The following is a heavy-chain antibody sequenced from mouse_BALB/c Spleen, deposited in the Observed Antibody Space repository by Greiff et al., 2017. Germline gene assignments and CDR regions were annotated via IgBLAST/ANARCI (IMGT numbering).Heavy chain of an antibody. CDR3: ARWDGNYNYYAMDY. J-gene: IGHJ4*01. CDR2: IYPGDGDT. CDR1: GYAFSSYW. D-gene: IGHD2-1*01. Sequence: VKLMESGAELVRPGSSVKISCKASGYAFSSYWLNWVKQRPGQGLEGIGQIYPGDGDTNYNGKFKGKATLTADKSSSTAYMQLSSLTSEDSAVYFCARWDGNYNYYAMDYWGQGTSVTVSS. V-gene: IGHV1-80*01.